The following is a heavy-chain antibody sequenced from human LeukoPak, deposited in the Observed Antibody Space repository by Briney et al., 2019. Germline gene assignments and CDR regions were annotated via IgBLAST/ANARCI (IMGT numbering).Heavy chain of an antibody. V-gene: IGHV4-34*01. D-gene: IGHD3-22*01. CDR3: AREEETYYYDSSGYHGAFDI. CDR1: GGSFSGYY. J-gene: IGHJ3*02. CDR2: INHSGST. Sequence: SETLSLTCAVYGGSFSGYYWSRIRQPPGKGLEWVWEINHSGSTNYHPSLKSRVTISVDTSKNQFSLKLSSVTAADTAVYYCAREEETYYYDSSGYHGAFDIWGQGTMVTVSS.